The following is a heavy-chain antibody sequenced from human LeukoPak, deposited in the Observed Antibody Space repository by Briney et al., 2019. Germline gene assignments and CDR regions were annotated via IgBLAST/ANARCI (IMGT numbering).Heavy chain of an antibody. D-gene: IGHD4-17*01. CDR3: XREGPTVTTHMDV. CDR1: GFTFSSYW. J-gene: IGHJ6*03. CDR2: INRDGSST. Sequence: GGSLRLSCAASGFTFSSYWMQWVRQAPGKGLVWVSRINRDGSSTSYADSVQGRFTMSGDNAKNTLYLQMNSLRAEETAVYYCXREGPTVTTHMDVWGKGTTVTVSS. V-gene: IGHV3-74*01.